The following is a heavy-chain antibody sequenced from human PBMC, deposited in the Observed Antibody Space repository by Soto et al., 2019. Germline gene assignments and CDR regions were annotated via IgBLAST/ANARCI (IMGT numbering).Heavy chain of an antibody. CDR2: IYYSGST. CDR1: GVSISSYY. Sequence: SETLSLTCTVSGVSISSYYWIWLRQPPGKGLEWIGYIYYSGSTYYNPSLKSRVTISVDTSKNQFSLKLSSVTAADTAVYYCARVGIGYYYMDVWGKGTTVTVSS. V-gene: IGHV4-59*12. CDR3: ARVGIGYYYMDV. J-gene: IGHJ6*03.